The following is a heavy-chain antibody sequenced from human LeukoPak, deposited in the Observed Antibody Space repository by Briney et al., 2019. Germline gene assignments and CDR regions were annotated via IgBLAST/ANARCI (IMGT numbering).Heavy chain of an antibody. V-gene: IGHV1-46*01. CDR1: GYIFTSYY. J-gene: IGHJ4*02. Sequence: ASVKVSCKASGYIFTSYYMHWVRQAPGQGLEWMGIINPSGGGTTYAQRFQGRVTMTRDTSTSTVHMELSSLRSEDTAVYYCARGQNKCLGHWGQGTLVTVSS. CDR2: INPSGGGT. CDR3: ARGQNKCLGH. D-gene: IGHD2/OR15-2a*01.